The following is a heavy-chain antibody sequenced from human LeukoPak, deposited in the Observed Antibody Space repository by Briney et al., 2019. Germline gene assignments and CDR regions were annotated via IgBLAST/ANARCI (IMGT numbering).Heavy chain of an antibody. V-gene: IGHV4-4*07. CDR3: ASSGYYGSGSYFEY. J-gene: IGHJ4*02. D-gene: IGHD3-10*01. Sequence: SATLSLTCTVSGGSISSYYWSWIRQPAGRGLEWIGRIYTSGNTNYNPSLKSRVTMSVDASKKQFSLKLGSVTAADSAVYYCASSGYYGSGSYFEYWGQGTLVTVSS. CDR2: IYTSGNT. CDR1: GGSISSYY.